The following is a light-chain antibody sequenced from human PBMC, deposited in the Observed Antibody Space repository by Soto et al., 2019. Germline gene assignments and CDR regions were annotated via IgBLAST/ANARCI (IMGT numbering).Light chain of an antibody. V-gene: IGKV1-12*01. CDR1: LSVGGW. CDR3: QQTNSPYS. J-gene: IGKJ2*03. CDR2: AAS. Sequence: IQMTQSPSSVSASLGDSVSINCRASLSVGGWLAWYRQKPGKAPEFLIFAASTLHSGVPSRFSGSGSGTDFTLTISSLQPEDVATYYCQQTNSPYSFGQGTKVDIK.